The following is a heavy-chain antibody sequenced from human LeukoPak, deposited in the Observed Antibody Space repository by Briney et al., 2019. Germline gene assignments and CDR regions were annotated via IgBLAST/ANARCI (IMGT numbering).Heavy chain of an antibody. D-gene: IGHD5-12*01. CDR1: GGSFSGYY. Sequence: SETLSLTCAVYGGSFSGYYWSWIRQPPGKGLEWIGEISHSGSTNYNPSLKSRVTVSVDTSKNQFSLKLSSVTAADTAVYYCAAQYSGYVRLDYWGQGTLVTVSS. J-gene: IGHJ4*02. V-gene: IGHV4-34*01. CDR2: ISHSGST. CDR3: AAQYSGYVRLDY.